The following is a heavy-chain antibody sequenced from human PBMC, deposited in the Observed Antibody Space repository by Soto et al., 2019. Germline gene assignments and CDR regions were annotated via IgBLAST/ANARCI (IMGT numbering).Heavy chain of an antibody. Sequence: SKNLSLPCAVYGGSFSGDYRRCIRQPQGQGLACIGYISYSGSTYYTPALKSRVTISVDTSKNQFSLKLSSVTAADTAVYYCAMSRITICVFFKAEDGIRDL. CDR3: AMSRITICVFFKAEDGIRDL. V-gene: IGHV4-34*01. J-gene: IGHJ2*01. CDR2: ISYSGST. D-gene: IGHD3-3*01. CDR1: GGSFSGDY.